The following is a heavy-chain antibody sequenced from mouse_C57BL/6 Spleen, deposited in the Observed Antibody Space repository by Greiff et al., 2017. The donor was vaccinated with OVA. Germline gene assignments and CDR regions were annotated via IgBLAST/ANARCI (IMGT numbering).Heavy chain of an antibody. Sequence: EVMLVESGGGLVQPGGSLKLSCAASGFTFSDYYMYWVRQTPEKRLEWVAYISNGGGSTYYPDTVKGRFTISRDNAKNTLYLQMSRLKSEDTAMYYCARRYGNYGGYFDVWGTGTTVTVSS. CDR3: ARRYGNYGGYFDV. CDR1: GFTFSDYY. D-gene: IGHD2-10*02. J-gene: IGHJ1*03. CDR2: ISNGGGST. V-gene: IGHV5-12*01.